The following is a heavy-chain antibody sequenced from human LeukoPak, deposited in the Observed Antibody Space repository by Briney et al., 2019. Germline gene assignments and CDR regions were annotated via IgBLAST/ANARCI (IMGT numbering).Heavy chain of an antibody. CDR3: ARDEYYYGSGRVMGFI. CDR1: GGSFSGYY. Sequence: SETLCLTCAVYGGSFSGYYWSWIHQPPGKGLEWIGEINHSGSTNYNPSLKSRVTISVDTSKNQFSLKLSSVTAADTAVYYCARDEYYYGSGRVMGFIWGQGTLVTVSS. CDR2: INHSGST. J-gene: IGHJ4*02. V-gene: IGHV4-34*01. D-gene: IGHD3-10*01.